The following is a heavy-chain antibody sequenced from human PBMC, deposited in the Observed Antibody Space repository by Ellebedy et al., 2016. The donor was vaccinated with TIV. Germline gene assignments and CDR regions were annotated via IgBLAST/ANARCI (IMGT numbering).Heavy chain of an antibody. Sequence: GESLKISCVASGFTFSNYWMNWVRQAPGKGVEWVANIKQDGSEKSYADSVKGRFTISRDNAKSSLYLQMDSLRGEDTAIYYCAKGRGGGSDSSAPRYYFDYWGLGTLVTVSS. D-gene: IGHD3-22*01. V-gene: IGHV3-7*03. J-gene: IGHJ4*02. CDR1: GFTFSNYW. CDR2: IKQDGSEK. CDR3: AKGRGGGSDSSAPRYYFDY.